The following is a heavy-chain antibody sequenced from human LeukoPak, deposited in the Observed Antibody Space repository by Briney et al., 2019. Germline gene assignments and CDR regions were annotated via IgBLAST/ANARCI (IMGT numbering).Heavy chain of an antibody. CDR1: GFTFSSYR. Sequence: GGSLRLSCAASGFTFSSYRMSWVRQAPGKGLEWVSSISSSSRYIYYADSVKDRFTISRDNAKNSLYLQMNSLRAEDTAVYYCASGLYCSSTSCRVQHWGQGTLVTVSS. J-gene: IGHJ1*01. V-gene: IGHV3-21*01. D-gene: IGHD2-2*01. CDR2: ISSSSRYI. CDR3: ASGLYCSSTSCRVQH.